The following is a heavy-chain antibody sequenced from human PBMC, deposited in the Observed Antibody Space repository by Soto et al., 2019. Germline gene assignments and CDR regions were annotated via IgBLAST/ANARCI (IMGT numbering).Heavy chain of an antibody. Sequence: PSQTLSLTCAISGDSVSSNSAAWNWIRQSPSRGLEWLGRTYYRSKWYNDYAVSVKSRITINPDTSKNQFSLQLNSVTPEDTAVYYCAKELSIASLPDHNHYYYYGMDVWGQGTTVTVSS. D-gene: IGHD6-6*01. J-gene: IGHJ6*02. V-gene: IGHV6-1*01. CDR1: GDSVSSNSAA. CDR2: TYYRSKWYN. CDR3: AKELSIASLPDHNHYYYYGMDV.